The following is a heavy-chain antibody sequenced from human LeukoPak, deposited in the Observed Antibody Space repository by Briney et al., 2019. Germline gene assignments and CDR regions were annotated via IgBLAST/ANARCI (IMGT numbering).Heavy chain of an antibody. CDR1: GFTFSSYS. V-gene: IGHV3-21*01. J-gene: IGHJ3*02. Sequence: GGSLRLSRAASGFTFSSYSMNWVRQAPGKGLEWVSSISSSSSYIYYADSVKGRFTISRDNAKNSLYLQMNSLRAEDTAVYYCASAVVVVNDAFDIWGQGTMVTVSS. D-gene: IGHD3-22*01. CDR3: ASAVVVVNDAFDI. CDR2: ISSSSSYI.